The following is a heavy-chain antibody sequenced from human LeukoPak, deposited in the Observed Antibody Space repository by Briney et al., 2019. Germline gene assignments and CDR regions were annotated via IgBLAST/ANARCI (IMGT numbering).Heavy chain of an antibody. CDR2: ISGSGGST. CDR1: GFTFSSYA. J-gene: IGHJ4*02. V-gene: IGHV3-23*01. D-gene: IGHD3-10*01. Sequence: PGGSLRLSCAASGFTFSSYAMSWVRQAPGKGLEWFSGISGSGGSTYYAESVKGRFTISRDNSKNTLYLQMNSLRAEDTAVYYCAKDRGSGSYYQERPFDYWGQGTLVTVSS. CDR3: AKDRGSGSYYQERPFDY.